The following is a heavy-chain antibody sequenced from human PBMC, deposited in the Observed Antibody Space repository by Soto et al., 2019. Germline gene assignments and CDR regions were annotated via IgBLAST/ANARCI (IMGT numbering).Heavy chain of an antibody. D-gene: IGHD2-15*01. CDR2: INAGNGNT. J-gene: IGHJ4*02. V-gene: IGHV1-3*01. Sequence: QVQLVQSGAEVKKPGASVKVSCKASGYTFTSYAMHWVRQAPGQRLEWMGWINAGNGNTKYSQKFQGRVTITRATSARTAYMELSRLRSEDTAVYYCARDLGGWPDYWGQGTLVTVSS. CDR3: ARDLGGWPDY. CDR1: GYTFTSYA.